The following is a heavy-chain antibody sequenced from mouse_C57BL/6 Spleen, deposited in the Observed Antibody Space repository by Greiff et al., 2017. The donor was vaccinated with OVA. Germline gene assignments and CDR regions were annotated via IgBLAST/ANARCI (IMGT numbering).Heavy chain of an antibody. CDR1: GYTFTSYW. V-gene: IGHV1-69*01. Sequence: QVHVKQPGAELVMPGASVKLSCKASGYTFTSYWMHWVKQRPGQGLEWIGEIDPSDSYTNYNQKFKGKSTLTVDKSSSTAYMQLSSLTSEDSAVYYCSLMDYWGQGTSVTVSS. CDR3: SLMDY. J-gene: IGHJ4*01. CDR2: IDPSDSYT.